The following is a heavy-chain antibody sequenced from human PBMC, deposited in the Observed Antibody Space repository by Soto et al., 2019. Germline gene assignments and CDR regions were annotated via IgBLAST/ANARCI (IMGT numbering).Heavy chain of an antibody. D-gene: IGHD3-9*01. CDR1: GGSISSSSYY. CDR3: ARHFDGGGYFDY. Sequence: SETLSLTCTVSGGSISSSSYYWGWIRRPPGKGLEWIGSIYYSGSTYYNPSLKSRVTISVDTSKNQFSLKLSSVTAADTAVYYCARHFDGGGYFDYWGQGTLVTVSS. V-gene: IGHV4-39*01. J-gene: IGHJ4*02. CDR2: IYYSGST.